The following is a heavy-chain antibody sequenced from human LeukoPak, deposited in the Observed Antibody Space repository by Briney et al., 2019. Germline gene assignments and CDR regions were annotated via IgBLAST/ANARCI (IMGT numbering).Heavy chain of an antibody. Sequence: SVKVSCKASGDTFSSYAISWVRQAPGQGLKWMGGIIPIFGSPNYAQRFQGRVTITADKSTSTAYMELSSLTYKDTAVYYCARDVPVEMTVSGYFDFWGQGTLVTVSS. CDR2: IIPIFGSP. V-gene: IGHV1-69*06. J-gene: IGHJ4*02. CDR3: ARDVPVEMTVSGYFDF. CDR1: GDTFSSYA. D-gene: IGHD5-24*01.